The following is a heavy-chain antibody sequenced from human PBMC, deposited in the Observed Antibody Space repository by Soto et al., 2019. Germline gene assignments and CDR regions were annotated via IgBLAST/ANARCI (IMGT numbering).Heavy chain of an antibody. D-gene: IGHD5-12*01. V-gene: IGHV1-2*02. J-gene: IGHJ4*02. CDR1: GYTFTGYY. CDR2: INPNSGGT. Sequence: QVQLVQSGAEVKKPGASVKVSCKASGYTFTGYYMHWVRQAPGQGLEWMGWINPNSGGTNYAQKFQGSVNKTRDTSISTAYMELSSLRSDDTAVYYCASQLVRYSGQFDYWGQGTLVTVSS. CDR3: ASQLVRYSGQFDY.